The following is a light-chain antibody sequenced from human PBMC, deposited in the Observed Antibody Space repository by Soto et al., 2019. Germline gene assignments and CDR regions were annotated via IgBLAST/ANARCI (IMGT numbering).Light chain of an antibody. CDR3: QQRSDWPLT. J-gene: IGKJ5*01. CDR1: QSVNSK. V-gene: IGKV3-11*01. CDR2: DVS. Sequence: MSQSPATLSLSPGERATLSCRASQSVNSKLAWYQQKPGQAPRLLIYDVSNRASGIPARFSGSGSETDFTLTISSLEPEDFAVYYCQQRSDWPLTFGQGTRREIK.